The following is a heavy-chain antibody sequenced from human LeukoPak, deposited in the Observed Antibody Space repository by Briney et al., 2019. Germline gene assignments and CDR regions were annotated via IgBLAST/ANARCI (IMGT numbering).Heavy chain of an antibody. Sequence: SETLSLTCTVSGGSISSSSYYWGWIRQPPGKGLEWIGSIYYSGSTYYNPSPKSRVTISVDTSKNQFSLKLSSVTAADTAVYYCARQVVGATFDAFDIWGQGTMVTVSS. CDR3: ARQVVGATFDAFDI. J-gene: IGHJ3*02. CDR2: IYYSGST. V-gene: IGHV4-39*01. D-gene: IGHD1-26*01. CDR1: GGSISSSSYY.